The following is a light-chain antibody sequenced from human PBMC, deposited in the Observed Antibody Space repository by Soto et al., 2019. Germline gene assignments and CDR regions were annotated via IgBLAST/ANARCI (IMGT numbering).Light chain of an antibody. CDR3: CSHSASIHWV. Sequence: QSALTQPASVSGSPGQSITISCTGTSSDVGGYNFVSWYQQYPGNAPKLIIHEVLNRPSGVSGRFSGSKSGNTASLTISGLQAEDDAVYYCCSHSASIHWVFGGGTKLTVL. J-gene: IGLJ3*02. CDR2: EVL. CDR1: SSDVGGYNF. V-gene: IGLV2-14*03.